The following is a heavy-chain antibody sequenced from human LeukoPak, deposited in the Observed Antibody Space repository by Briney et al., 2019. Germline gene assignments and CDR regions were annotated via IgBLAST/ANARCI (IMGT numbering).Heavy chain of an antibody. D-gene: IGHD2-2*01. CDR3: ARPVVPAANAFDI. V-gene: IGHV5-51*01. CDR2: IYPGDSDT. Sequence: GESLKISGKGSGYSFTSYWIGWVRQMPGKGLEWMGIIYPGDSDTRYSPSFQGQVTISADKSISTAYLQWSSLKASDTAMYYCARPVVPAANAFDIWGQGTMVTVSS. CDR1: GYSFTSYW. J-gene: IGHJ3*02.